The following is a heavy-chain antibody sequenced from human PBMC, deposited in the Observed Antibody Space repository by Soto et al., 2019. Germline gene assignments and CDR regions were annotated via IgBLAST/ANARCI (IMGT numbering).Heavy chain of an antibody. CDR2: VNPDGTIT. CDR1: GYTFSHYW. CDR3: AKNGLDNSPSAIDS. D-gene: IGHD2-8*01. J-gene: IGHJ4*02. Sequence: GGSLRLSCAASGYTFSHYWMHWVRQAPGKGLVWVSRVNPDGTITTYADSVKGRFTISRDNAKNTLYLQMNSLGVEDTALYYCAKNGLDNSPSAIDSWGPGTLVTVSS. V-gene: IGHV3-74*01.